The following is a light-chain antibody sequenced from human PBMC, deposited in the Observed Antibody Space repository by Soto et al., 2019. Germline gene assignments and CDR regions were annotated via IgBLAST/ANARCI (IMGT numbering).Light chain of an antibody. CDR2: DVS. Sequence: QSALTQPASVSGSPGQSITIACTGTSSDVGGYNYVSWYQQHPGKAPKLMIYDVSNRPSGVSYRFSGSTSGNTASLTISGLQAEDDSDYYCSSYTSSGALVFGGGTKLTVL. CDR1: SSDVGGYNY. J-gene: IGLJ2*01. CDR3: SSYTSSGALV. V-gene: IGLV2-14*03.